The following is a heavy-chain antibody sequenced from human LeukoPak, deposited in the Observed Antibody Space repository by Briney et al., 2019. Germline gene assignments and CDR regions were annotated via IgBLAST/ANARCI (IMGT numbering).Heavy chain of an antibody. CDR3: ASSYHPLFFLLN. CDR1: GVSFSGYY. CDR2: INHSGST. Sequence: PSETLSLTCAVYGVSFSGYYWSWIRQPPGKGLEWIGEINHSGSTNYNPSLKSRVTISVDTSKNQFSLKLSSVTAADTAVYYCASSYHPLFFLLNWGQGTLVTVSP. V-gene: IGHV4-34*01. D-gene: IGHD2-15*01. J-gene: IGHJ4*02.